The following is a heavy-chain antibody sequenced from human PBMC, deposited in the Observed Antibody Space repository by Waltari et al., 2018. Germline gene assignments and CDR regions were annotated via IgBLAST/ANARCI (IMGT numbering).Heavy chain of an antibody. J-gene: IGHJ2*01. V-gene: IGHV3-30-3*01. CDR3: ARPFANWYFDL. CDR2: ISDDGSNK. CDR1: GFTFSSYA. Sequence: QVQLVESGGGVVQPGRSLRLSCAASGFTFSSYAMHWVRQAPGKGLEWVAVISDDGSNKYYADSVKGRFTISRDNSKNTLYLQMNSLRAEDTAVYYCARPFANWYFDLWGRGTLVTVSS.